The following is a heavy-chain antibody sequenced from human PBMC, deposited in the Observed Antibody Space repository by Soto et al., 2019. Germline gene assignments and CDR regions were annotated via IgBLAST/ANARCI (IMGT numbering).Heavy chain of an antibody. CDR2: ISRSDDGP. CDR1: GFTFSSYA. V-gene: IGHV3-23*01. CDR3: AKNYFFDS. J-gene: IGHJ4*02. Sequence: EVQLLESGGGLVQPGGSLRLSCAASGFTFSSYAMSWVRQAPGKGLEWVSSISRSDDGPYYAGSVKGRFTISRDNSQNTLYLLMNSLRAEDTAVYYCAKNYFFDSWGQGAPVTVSS.